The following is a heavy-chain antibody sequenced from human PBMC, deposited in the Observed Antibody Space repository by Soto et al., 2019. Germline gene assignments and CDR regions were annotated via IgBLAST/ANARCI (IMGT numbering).Heavy chain of an antibody. V-gene: IGHV3-9*01. CDR3: AKDTKAYYGSGSYFDY. J-gene: IGHJ4*02. CDR1: GFTFDDYA. D-gene: IGHD3-10*01. CDR2: ISWNSGSI. Sequence: EVQLVESGGGLVQPGRSLRLSCAASGFTFDDYAMHWVRQAPGKGLEWVSGISWNSGSIGYADSVKGRFTISRDNAKNSLYLQMSSLRAEDTALYYCAKDTKAYYGSGSYFDYWGQGTLVTVSS.